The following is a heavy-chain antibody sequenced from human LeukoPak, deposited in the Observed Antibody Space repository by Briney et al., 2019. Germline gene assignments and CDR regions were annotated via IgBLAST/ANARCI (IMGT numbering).Heavy chain of an antibody. CDR1: GFTFSSYA. V-gene: IGHV3-30-3*01. CDR2: ISYDGSNK. J-gene: IGHJ4*02. D-gene: IGHD3-9*01. Sequence: GGSLRLSCAASGFTFSSYAMHWVRQAPGKGLEWVAVISYDGSNKYYADSVKGRFTISRDNSKNTLYLQMNSLRAKDTAVYYCARELRYFDWWGQGTLVTVSS. CDR3: ARELRYFDW.